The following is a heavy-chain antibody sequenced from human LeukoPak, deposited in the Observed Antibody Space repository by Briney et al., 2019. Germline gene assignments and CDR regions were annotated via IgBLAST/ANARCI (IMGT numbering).Heavy chain of an antibody. Sequence: GGSLRLSCAASGFTVSSNYMSWVRQAPGKGLEWVSVIYSGGSTYHADSVKGRFTISRDNSKNTLYLQMNSLRAEDTAVYYCARVVAAAGTGFDYWGQGTLVTVSS. D-gene: IGHD6-13*01. J-gene: IGHJ4*02. CDR1: GFTVSSNY. CDR3: ARVVAAAGTGFDY. V-gene: IGHV3-66*01. CDR2: IYSGGST.